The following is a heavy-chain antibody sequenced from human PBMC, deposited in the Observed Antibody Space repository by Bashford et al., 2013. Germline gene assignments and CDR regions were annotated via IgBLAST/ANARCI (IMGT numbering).Heavy chain of an antibody. V-gene: IGHV1-2*02. Sequence: VASVKVSCKASGYTFTSYYMHWVRQAPGQGLEWMGWINPHNGGTKYAQKFQGRVTMTRDTSIRTAYMELSRLRSDDTAVYYCARIGMNLDHADYWGQGTLVTVSS. CDR1: GYTFTSYY. J-gene: IGHJ4*02. D-gene: IGHD1-14*01. CDR3: ARIGMNLDHADY. CDR2: INPHNGGT.